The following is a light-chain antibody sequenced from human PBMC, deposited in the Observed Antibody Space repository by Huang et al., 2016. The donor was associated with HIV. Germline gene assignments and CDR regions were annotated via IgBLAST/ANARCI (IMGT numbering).Light chain of an antibody. V-gene: IGKV3-15*01. J-gene: IGKJ1*01. CDR2: GAS. Sequence: EIVMTQSPATLSVSPGERATLSCRASQSVSSSLVWYQQKPGQAPRLLIYGASTRATSIPARFSGSGSGTDFTLTISSLQSEDFAVYYCQQYYNWPKTFGQGTKVEIK. CDR1: QSVSSS. CDR3: QQYYNWPKT.